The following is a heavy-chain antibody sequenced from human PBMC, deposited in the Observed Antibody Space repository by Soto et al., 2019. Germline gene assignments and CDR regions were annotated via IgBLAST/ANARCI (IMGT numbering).Heavy chain of an antibody. CDR1: GCSFSDYY. Sequence: GGSRVGSCGTSGCSFSDYYMTWIRQAPGKGLEWVSYISSSGNSIYYADSVRGRFTVSRDNAKNSLFLQMNSLRAEDTAVYYCARRAAAGRSFDYWGLGTLVTVSS. V-gene: IGHV3-11*01. J-gene: IGHJ4*02. D-gene: IGHD6-13*01. CDR2: ISSSGNSI. CDR3: ARRAAAGRSFDY.